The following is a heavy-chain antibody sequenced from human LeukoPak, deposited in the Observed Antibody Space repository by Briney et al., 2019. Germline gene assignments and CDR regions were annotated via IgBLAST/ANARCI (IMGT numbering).Heavy chain of an antibody. CDR1: NYTFSNYG. CDR3: ARDSTWFGESTFVY. D-gene: IGHD3-10*01. CDR2: ISAYNGNT. Sequence: ASVKVSCKASNYTFSNYGISWVRQAPGQGLEWMGWISAYNGNTNYAQKFQGRVTMTTDTSTSTAYMELRSLRSDDTALYYCARDSTWFGESTFVYWGQGTLVTVSS. J-gene: IGHJ4*02. V-gene: IGHV1-18*01.